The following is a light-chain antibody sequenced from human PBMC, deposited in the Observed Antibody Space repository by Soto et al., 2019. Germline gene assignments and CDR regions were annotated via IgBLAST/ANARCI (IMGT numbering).Light chain of an antibody. J-gene: IGKJ2*01. CDR3: QQYNSYST. V-gene: IGKV1-5*01. CDR2: DAS. Sequence: DIQMTQSPSTLSASVGDRVTITCRASQSLSSWLAWYQQKPGKAPKLLIYDASSLESGVPSRFSGSGSGTEFTHSISSLQPDDFATYYCQQYNSYSTLGQGTKLEIK. CDR1: QSLSSW.